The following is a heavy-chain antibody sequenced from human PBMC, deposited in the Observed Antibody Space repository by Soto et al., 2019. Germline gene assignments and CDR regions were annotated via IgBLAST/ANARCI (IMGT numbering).Heavy chain of an antibody. CDR3: ATVTFDGNWFDP. D-gene: IGHD3-9*01. V-gene: IGHV4-39*01. Sequence: QPPGKGLEWIGSIYYSGSTYYNPSLKSRVTISVDTSKNQFSLKLSSVTAADTAVYYCATVTFDGNWFDPWGQGTLVTVSS. J-gene: IGHJ5*02. CDR2: IYYSGST.